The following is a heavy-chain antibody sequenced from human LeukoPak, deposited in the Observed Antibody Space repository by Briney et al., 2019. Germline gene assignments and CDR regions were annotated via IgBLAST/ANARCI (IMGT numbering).Heavy chain of an antibody. CDR3: ARKPPLVGAPFDY. D-gene: IGHD1-26*01. CDR2: ISSNGGST. V-gene: IGHV3-64*01. CDR1: GFTFSSYA. J-gene: IGHJ4*02. Sequence: GGSLRLSCAASGFTFSSYAMHWVRQAPGKGLEYVSAISSNGGSTYYANSVKGRFTISRDNSKNTLYLQKGSLRAEDMAVYYCARKPPLVGAPFDYWGQGTLVTVSS.